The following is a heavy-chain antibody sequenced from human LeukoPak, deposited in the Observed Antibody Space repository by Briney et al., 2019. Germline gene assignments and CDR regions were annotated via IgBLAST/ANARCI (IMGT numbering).Heavy chain of an antibody. J-gene: IGHJ6*02. V-gene: IGHV2-5*02. CDR2: IYWDDDE. D-gene: IGHD5-12*01. CDR3: AHRRRGFMDV. Sequence: SGPTLVNPTQTLALTCTFSVFSLVTSGVNVGWIRQPPGKALEWLALIYWDDDERYSPSLRTRLTITKDTSKNQVILTMTNMDPVDTATYYCAHRRRGFMDVWGQGTTVTVSS. CDR1: VFSLVTSGVN.